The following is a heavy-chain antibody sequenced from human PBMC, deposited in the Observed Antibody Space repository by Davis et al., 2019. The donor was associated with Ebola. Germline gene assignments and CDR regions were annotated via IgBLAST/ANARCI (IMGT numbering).Heavy chain of an antibody. CDR2: IYYSGST. CDR3: ARCGYYYGMDV. J-gene: IGHJ6*02. Sequence: MPSETLSLTCAVSGCSFTSSNWWSWVRQPPGNGLEWSGEIYYSGSTNYNPSLKSRVTIPVDKPKNHFSLKLSSVTAADTAVYYGARCGYYYGMDVWGQGTTVTVSS. CDR1: GCSFTSSNW. V-gene: IGHV4-4*02. D-gene: IGHD2-21*01.